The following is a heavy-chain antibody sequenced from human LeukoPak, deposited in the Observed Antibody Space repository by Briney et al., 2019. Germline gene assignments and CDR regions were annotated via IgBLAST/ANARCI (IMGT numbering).Heavy chain of an antibody. CDR1: GFTFDDYG. CDR2: INWNGGST. V-gene: IGHV3-20*04. Sequence: GGSLRLSCAASGFTFDDYGMSWVRQAPGKGLEWVSGINWNGGSTGYADSVKGQFTFSRDNAKNSLYLQMNSLRAEDTALYYCARATYYYGSGSYYAGAQSYWGQGTLVTVSS. CDR3: ARATYYYGSGSYYAGAQSY. D-gene: IGHD3-10*01. J-gene: IGHJ4*02.